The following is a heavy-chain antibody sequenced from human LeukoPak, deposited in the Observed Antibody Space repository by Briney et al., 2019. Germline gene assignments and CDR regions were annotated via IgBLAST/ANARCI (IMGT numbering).Heavy chain of an antibody. Sequence: GSLRLSCAASGFTFSSYEMNWVRQPPGKGLEWIGSIYYSGSTYYNPSLKSRVTISVDTSKNQFSLKLSSVTAADTAVYYCARQGSYSSGYSLSYYFDYWGQGTLVTVSS. J-gene: IGHJ4*02. D-gene: IGHD3-22*01. CDR2: IYYSGST. CDR3: ARQGSYSSGYSLSYYFDY. V-gene: IGHV4-39*01. CDR1: GFTFSSYE.